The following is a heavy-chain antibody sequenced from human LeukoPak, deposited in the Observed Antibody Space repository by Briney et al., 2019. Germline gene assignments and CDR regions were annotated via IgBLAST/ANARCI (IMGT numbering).Heavy chain of an antibody. CDR3: ARDQITMVRGVLRYYYYGMDV. J-gene: IGHJ6*02. Sequence: PGRSLRLSCAASGFTFSSYWTHWVRQAPGKGLVWVSRINSDGSSTSYADSVKGRFTISRDNAKNTLYLQMNSLRAEDTAVYYCARDQITMVRGVLRYYYYGMDVWGQGTTVTVSS. CDR2: INSDGSST. V-gene: IGHV3-74*01. D-gene: IGHD3-10*01. CDR1: GFTFSSYW.